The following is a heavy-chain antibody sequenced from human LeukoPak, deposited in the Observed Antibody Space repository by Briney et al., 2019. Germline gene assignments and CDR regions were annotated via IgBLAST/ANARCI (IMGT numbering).Heavy chain of an antibody. Sequence: LAGGSLRLSCAASGFTFSIYDMNWVRQAPGKGLEWVSSISGSGVDTYYADSVKGRFTISRDNSKSTLYLQMNSLTPDDTSVYYCSRSPGILGTNYFDYWGQGTLVTVSS. CDR1: GFTFSIYD. CDR2: ISGSGVDT. CDR3: SRSPGILGTNYFDY. V-gene: IGHV3-23*01. D-gene: IGHD1-26*01. J-gene: IGHJ4*02.